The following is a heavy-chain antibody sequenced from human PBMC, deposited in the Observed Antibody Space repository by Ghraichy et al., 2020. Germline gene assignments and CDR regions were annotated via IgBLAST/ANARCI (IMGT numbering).Heavy chain of an antibody. CDR2: INPNSGGT. CDR1: GYTFTGYY. J-gene: IGHJ5*02. V-gene: IGHV1-2*02. Sequence: ASVKVSCKASGYTFTGYYMHWVRQAPGQGLEWMGWINPNSGGTNYAQKFQGRVTMTRDTSISTAYMELSRLRSDDTAVYYCARDGEKRYCSSTSCYDGDNWFDPWGQGTLVTVSS. CDR3: ARDGEKRYCSSTSCYDGDNWFDP. D-gene: IGHD2-2*01.